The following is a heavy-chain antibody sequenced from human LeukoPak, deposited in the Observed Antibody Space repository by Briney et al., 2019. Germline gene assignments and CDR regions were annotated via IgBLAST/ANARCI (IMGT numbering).Heavy chain of an antibody. CDR1: GGSISSSSYY. J-gene: IGHJ4*02. V-gene: IGHV4-39*01. CDR2: IYYSGST. Sequence: SETLSLTCTVSGGSISSSSYYWGWIRQPPGKGLEWIGSIYYSGSTYYNPSLKSRVTISVDTSKNQFSLKLSSVTAADTAVYYCARTYDSSGYQYFDYWGQGTLVTVSS. D-gene: IGHD3-22*01. CDR3: ARTYDSSGYQYFDY.